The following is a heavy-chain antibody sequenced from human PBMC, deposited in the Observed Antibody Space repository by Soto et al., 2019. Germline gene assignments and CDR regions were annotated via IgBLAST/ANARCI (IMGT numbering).Heavy chain of an antibody. J-gene: IGHJ6*02. CDR1: GFTFSVYA. CDR3: ASLGVGDWANYYYYYGMDV. D-gene: IGHD2-21*02. V-gene: IGHV3-23*01. Sequence: EVQLLESGGGFVQPGGSLRLSCAATGFTFSVYAMTWVRQAPGKGLAWVSAVTANGGSTYSADSVKGRFTISRDNSKNTLFLQMNSLRAEDTAVYYCASLGVGDWANYYYYYGMDVWGQGTTVTVSS. CDR2: VTANGGST.